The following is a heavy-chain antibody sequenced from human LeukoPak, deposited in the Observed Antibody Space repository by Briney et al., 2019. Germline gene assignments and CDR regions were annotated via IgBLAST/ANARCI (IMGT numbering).Heavy chain of an antibody. CDR3: VAGYSSGWYRGDAFDI. D-gene: IGHD6-19*01. V-gene: IGHV4-4*02. Sequence: KPSETLSLTCAVSGGSISSSNWWSWVRQPPGKGLEWIGEIYHSGSTNYNPSLKSRVTISVDTSKNQFSLKLSSVTAADTAVYYCVAGYSSGWYRGDAFDIWGQGTMVTVSS. CDR2: IYHSGST. CDR1: GGSISSSNW. J-gene: IGHJ3*02.